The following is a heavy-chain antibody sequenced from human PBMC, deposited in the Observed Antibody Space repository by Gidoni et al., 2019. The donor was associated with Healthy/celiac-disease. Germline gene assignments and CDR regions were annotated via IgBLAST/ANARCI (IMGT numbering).Heavy chain of an antibody. CDR1: GFSLSTSGVG. CDR3: AHLSGYDYYNWFDP. V-gene: IGHV2-5*01. D-gene: IGHD5-12*01. CDR2: IYWNDDK. J-gene: IGHJ5*02. Sequence: QITLKESGPTLVKPTQTLTLTCTFSGFSLSTSGVGVGWIRQPPGKALEWLALIYWNDDKRYSPSLKSRLTITKDTSKNQVVLTMTNMDPVDTATYYCAHLSGYDYYNWFDPWGQGTLVTVSS.